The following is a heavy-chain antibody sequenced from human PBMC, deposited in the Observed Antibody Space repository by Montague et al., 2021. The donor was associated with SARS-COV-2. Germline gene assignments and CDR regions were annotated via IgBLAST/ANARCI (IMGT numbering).Heavy chain of an antibody. J-gene: IGHJ5*02. CDR2: IYHSGST. Sequence: SETLSLTCAVSGDSIMTTNWWSWVRQPPGKGLEWIGEIYHSGSTNYNPSLKSRVTISVDTSKNQFSLQLISVTAADTAVYYCARGTTVSSSGYYTGWFDPWGQGTLVTVSS. V-gene: IGHV4-4*02. CDR1: GDSIMTTNW. D-gene: IGHD3-3*01. CDR3: ARGTTVSSSGYYTGWFDP.